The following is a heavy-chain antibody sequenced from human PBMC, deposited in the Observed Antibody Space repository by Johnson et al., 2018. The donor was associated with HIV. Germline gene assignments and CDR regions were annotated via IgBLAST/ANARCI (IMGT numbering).Heavy chain of an antibody. Sequence: QVQLVESGGGVVQPGRSLRLSCAASGFTFSTYAIHWVRQSPGYGLEWVAVISSDESEKYYADSVKGRFTVSRDNSKQTLYLDMNSLRAEDTAVYFCAREDYHYDGSDHVLGAFDIWGQGTMVTVSS. CDR3: AREDYHYDGSDHVLGAFDI. J-gene: IGHJ3*02. CDR1: GFTFSTYA. V-gene: IGHV3-30*04. D-gene: IGHD3-22*01. CDR2: ISSDESEK.